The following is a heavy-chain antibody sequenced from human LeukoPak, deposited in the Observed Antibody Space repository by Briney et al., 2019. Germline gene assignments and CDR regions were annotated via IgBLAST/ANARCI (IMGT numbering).Heavy chain of an antibody. V-gene: IGHV3-30-3*01. Sequence: GRSLRLSCAASGFTFSSYAMHWVRQAPGKGLEWVAVISYDGSNKYYADSVKGRFTISRDNSKNTLYLQMNSLRAEDTAVYYCAKGPPSSGFHWGQGTLVTVSS. CDR1: GFTFSSYA. D-gene: IGHD6-19*01. CDR3: AKGPPSSGFH. J-gene: IGHJ4*02. CDR2: ISYDGSNK.